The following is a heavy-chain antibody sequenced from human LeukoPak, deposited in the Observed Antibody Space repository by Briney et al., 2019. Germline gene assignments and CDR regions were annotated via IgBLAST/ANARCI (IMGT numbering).Heavy chain of an antibody. CDR1: GFTFSSYG. CDR2: ISGSGGST. Sequence: PGRSLRLSCAASGFTFSSYGMHWVRQAPGKGLEWVSAISGSGGSTYYTDSVKGRFTISRDNSKDTLYLQMNSLRAEDTAVYYCAAQYQLPSNAFDIWGQGTMVTVSS. V-gene: IGHV3-23*01. D-gene: IGHD2-2*01. CDR3: AAQYQLPSNAFDI. J-gene: IGHJ3*02.